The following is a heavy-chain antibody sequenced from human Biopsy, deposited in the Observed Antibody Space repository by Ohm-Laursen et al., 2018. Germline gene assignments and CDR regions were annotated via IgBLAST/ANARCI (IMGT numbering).Heavy chain of an antibody. J-gene: IGHJ6*02. V-gene: IGHV3-21*01. CDR1: GFTLSSYS. CDR3: VSARGSSGIATIYYYGMDV. CDR2: INNSSDTI. Sequence: SLRLSCAAPGFTLSSYSMNWVRQTPGKAQEWVSTINNSSDTIYYVDSVKGRFTIFSDNSKNSLYLQMNSLRAEDTAVYYCVSARGSSGIATIYYYGMDVWGQGTAVTVSS. D-gene: IGHD3-10*01.